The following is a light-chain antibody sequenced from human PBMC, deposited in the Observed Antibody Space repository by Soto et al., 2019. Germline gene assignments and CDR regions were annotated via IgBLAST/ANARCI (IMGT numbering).Light chain of an antibody. Sequence: EIVLTQSPGTLSLSPGERATLSCRASQSVSSSYLAWYQQKPGQAPRLLVYGASSRATGIPDRFSGSGTGTDVPLTISRLEPEDFAVYYFQQYGSSTLTFGGGTKVEIK. CDR3: QQYGSSTLT. CDR2: GAS. J-gene: IGKJ4*01. CDR1: QSVSSSY. V-gene: IGKV3-20*01.